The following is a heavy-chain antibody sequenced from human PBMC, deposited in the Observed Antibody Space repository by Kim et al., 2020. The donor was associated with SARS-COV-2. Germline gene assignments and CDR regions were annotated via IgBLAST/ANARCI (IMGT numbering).Heavy chain of an antibody. CDR3: AKDMSKVVVAATSAFDI. CDR2: ISYDGSNK. CDR1: GFTFSSYG. J-gene: IGHJ3*02. D-gene: IGHD2-15*01. Sequence: GGSLRLSCAASGFTFSSYGMHWVRQAPGKGLEWVAVISYDGSNKYYADSVKGRFTISRDNSKNTLYLQMNSLRAEDTAVYYCAKDMSKVVVAATSAFDIWGQGTMVTVSS. V-gene: IGHV3-30*18.